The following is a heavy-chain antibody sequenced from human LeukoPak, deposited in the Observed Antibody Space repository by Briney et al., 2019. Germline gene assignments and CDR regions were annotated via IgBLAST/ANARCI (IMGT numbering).Heavy chain of an antibody. Sequence: GGSLRLSCAASGFTVSSNYMSWARQAPGKGLEWVSVIYSGGSTYYADSVKGRFTISRDNSKNTLYLQMNSLRAEDTAVYYCARDGGYSSGWYAEYYYYYGMDVWGQGTTVTVSS. CDR2: IYSGGST. CDR3: ARDGGYSSGWYAEYYYYYGMDV. J-gene: IGHJ6*02. D-gene: IGHD6-19*01. CDR1: GFTVSSNY. V-gene: IGHV3-66*01.